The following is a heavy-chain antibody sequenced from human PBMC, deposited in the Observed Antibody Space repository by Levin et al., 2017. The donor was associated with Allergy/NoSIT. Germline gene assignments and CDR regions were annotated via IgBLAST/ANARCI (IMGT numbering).Heavy chain of an antibody. CDR2: IYYSGET. D-gene: IGHD3-9*01. V-gene: IGHV4-31*03. J-gene: IGHJ4*02. CDR3: VRAQTGYVSPFDF. CDR1: GGSTRLGGYY. Sequence: SETLSLTCSVSGGSTRLGGYYWGWIRQHPVKGLEWLGYIYYSGETFYNPSVESRLVISHDTSENQFSLKLTSRTAADTAVYYCVRAQTGYVSPFDFWGPGTLVTVSS.